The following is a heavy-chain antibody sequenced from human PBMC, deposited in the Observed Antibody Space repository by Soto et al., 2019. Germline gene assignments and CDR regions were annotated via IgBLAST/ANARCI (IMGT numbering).Heavy chain of an antibody. CDR2: INPSGGST. CDR3: ARDRAYYGSGSYYNIHDAFDI. J-gene: IGHJ3*02. D-gene: IGHD3-10*01. Sequence: GASVKVSCKASGYTFTSYYMHWVRQAPGQGLEWMGIINPSGGSTTYAQEFQGRVTMTRDTSTSTVYMELSSLRSEDTAVYYCARDRAYYGSGSYYNIHDAFDIWGQGTMVTVSS. CDR1: GYTFTSYY. V-gene: IGHV1-46*03.